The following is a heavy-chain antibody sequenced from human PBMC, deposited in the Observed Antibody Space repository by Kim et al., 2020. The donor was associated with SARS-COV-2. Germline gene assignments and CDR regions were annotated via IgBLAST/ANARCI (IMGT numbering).Heavy chain of an antibody. V-gene: IGHV3-11*01. Sequence: SSGSSIYYAESVKGRFTISRDNAKNSLYLQMNSLRAEDTAVYYCARGADYWGQGTLVKVSS. CDR3: ARGADY. J-gene: IGHJ4*02. CDR2: SSGSSI.